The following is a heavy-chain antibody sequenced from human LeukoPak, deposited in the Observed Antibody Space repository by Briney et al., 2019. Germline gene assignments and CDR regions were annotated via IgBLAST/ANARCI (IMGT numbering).Heavy chain of an antibody. CDR1: GFTFSNYC. CDR3: ARTEGTVAYDS. J-gene: IGHJ5*01. CDR2: INSDGSGT. Sequence: PGGSLRLSCAASGFTFSNYCMHWVRQAPGKRLVWVSRINSDGSGTTYADSVRGRFTISRDNAKNTLYLQASSLRAEDTAVYYCARTEGTVAYDSWGQGTLVTVSS. D-gene: IGHD4-23*01. V-gene: IGHV3-74*01.